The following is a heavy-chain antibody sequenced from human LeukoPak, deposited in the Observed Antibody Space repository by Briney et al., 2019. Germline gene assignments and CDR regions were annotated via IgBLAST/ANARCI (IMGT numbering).Heavy chain of an antibody. CDR3: ARDRGGESVLDY. J-gene: IGHJ4*02. CDR2: ISSYSVTL. D-gene: IGHD2-21*01. V-gene: IGHV3-48*01. Sequence: RGALRLSCVGSGFTLSTYVVNWGGQAPGEGPGGAGDISSYSVTLNYAHSLRGRFTLPRDKASNPLYPHLSSPRAEDTALYYFARDRGGESVLDYWGQGTLVTVSS. CDR1: GFTLSTYV.